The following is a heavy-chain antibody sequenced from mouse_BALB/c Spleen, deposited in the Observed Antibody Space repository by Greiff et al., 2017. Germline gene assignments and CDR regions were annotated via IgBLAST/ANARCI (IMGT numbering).Heavy chain of an antibody. CDR1: GFTFSNYW. CDR2: IRLKSNNYAT. J-gene: IGHJ2*01. CDR3: TSYFDY. Sequence: DVMLVESGGGLVQPGGSMKLSCVASGFTFSNYWMNWVRQSPEKGLEWVAEIRLKSNNYATHYAESVKGRFTISRDDSKSSVYLQMNNLRAEDTGIYYCTSYFDYWGQGTTLTVSS. V-gene: IGHV6-6*02.